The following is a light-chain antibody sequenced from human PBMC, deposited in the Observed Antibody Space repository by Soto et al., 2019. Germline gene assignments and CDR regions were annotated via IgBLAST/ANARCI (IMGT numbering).Light chain of an antibody. V-gene: IGKV4-1*01. CDR3: QQYYHTPLT. CDR1: QSVFYSSNNKNF. J-gene: IGKJ4*01. Sequence: DIVMTHSPDSLAVSLGEGATINCKSSQSVFYSSNNKNFLAWYQQKPGQPPKLLIYWASARESGVPDRFSGSGSGTDFTLTISSLQAEDVAVYYCQQYYHTPLTFGGGTKVDI. CDR2: WAS.